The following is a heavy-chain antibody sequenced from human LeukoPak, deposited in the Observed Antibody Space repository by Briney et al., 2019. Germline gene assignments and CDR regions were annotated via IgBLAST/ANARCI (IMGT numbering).Heavy chain of an antibody. CDR1: GYTFTNYD. CDR2: MNPNSGNT. J-gene: IGHJ6*02. CDR3: ARSQDIPLYDILTKASSNYYYYGMDV. Sequence: GASVKVSCKASGYTFTNYDINWVRQATGQGLEWMGWMNPNSGNTGYAQKLQGRVTMTTDTSTSTAYMELRSLRSDDTAVYYCARSQDIPLYDILTKASSNYYYYGMDVWGQGTTVTVSS. D-gene: IGHD3-9*01. V-gene: IGHV1-8*02.